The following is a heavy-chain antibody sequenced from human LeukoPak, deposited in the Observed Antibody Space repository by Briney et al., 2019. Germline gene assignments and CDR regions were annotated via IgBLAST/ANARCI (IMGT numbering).Heavy chain of an antibody. Sequence: SETLSLTCTVSGGSISSGSYYWSWIRRPAGKGLEWIGRIYTSGSTNYNPSLNSRVTISVDTSKNQFPLKLSSVTAADTAVYYCARGLAVAGRKINYYMDVWGKGTTVTISS. D-gene: IGHD6-19*01. V-gene: IGHV4-61*02. J-gene: IGHJ6*03. CDR2: IYTSGST. CDR1: GGSISSGSYY. CDR3: ARGLAVAGRKINYYMDV.